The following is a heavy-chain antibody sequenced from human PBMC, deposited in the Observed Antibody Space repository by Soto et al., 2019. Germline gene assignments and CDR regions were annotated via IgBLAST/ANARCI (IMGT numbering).Heavy chain of an antibody. CDR2: ISGDGINK. CDR3: ARRLTPSVTAMGY. D-gene: IGHD2-21*02. CDR1: GFTFRDYA. Sequence: QVQLVESGGGVVQPGRSLRLSCSASGFTFRDYAINWVRQAPGKGLEWVASISGDGINKYIADSVKGRFIISRDNSKNTVLLQMNSLGPEDTAVYYCARRLTPSVTAMGYWGQGTLVTVSS. J-gene: IGHJ4*02. V-gene: IGHV3-30-3*01.